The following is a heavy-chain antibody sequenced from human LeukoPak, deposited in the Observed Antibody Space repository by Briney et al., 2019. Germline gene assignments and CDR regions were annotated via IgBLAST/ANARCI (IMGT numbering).Heavy chain of an antibody. J-gene: IGHJ5*01. D-gene: IGHD6-13*01. V-gene: IGHV1-2*02. CDR2: INPNSGAT. Sequence: ASVKVSCKASGYTFTVYWMHWVRQAPGEGLEWMGWINPNSGATNYAQKFQGRVTMTRDTSISTAHMELSSLKSDDTAVYYCMRGGGSSWFDSWGQGTLVTVSS. CDR3: MRGGGSSWFDS. CDR1: GYTFTVYW.